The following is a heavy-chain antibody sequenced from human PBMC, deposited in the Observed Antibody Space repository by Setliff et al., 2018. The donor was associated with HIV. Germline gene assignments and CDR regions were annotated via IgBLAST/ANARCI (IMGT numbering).Heavy chain of an antibody. V-gene: IGHV1-69*13. D-gene: IGHD1-20*01. CDR3: ARNVPGILPRWVGFDP. J-gene: IGHJ5*02. CDR1: GGNFSTYG. CDR2: IIPLFNKS. Sequence: SVKVSCKASGGNFSTYGISWVRQAPGQGLEWMGGIIPLFNKSNNAQKFQVRVTITADESTSTAYMELSRLRSDDTAVYYCARNVPGILPRWVGFDPWGQGTLVTVSS.